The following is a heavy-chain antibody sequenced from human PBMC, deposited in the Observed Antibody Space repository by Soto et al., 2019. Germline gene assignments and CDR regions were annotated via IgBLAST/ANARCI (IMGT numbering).Heavy chain of an antibody. D-gene: IGHD7-27*01. J-gene: IGHJ4*02. CDR3: ARGLTGDRRGFDY. CDR1: GYTFTGYY. CDR2: INPNSGGT. Sequence: ASVKVSCKASGYTFTGYYMHWVRQAPGQGLEWMGWINPNSGGTNYAQKFQGWVTMTRDTSISTAYMELSRLRSDDTAVYYCARGLTGDRRGFDYWGQGTLVTVSS. V-gene: IGHV1-2*04.